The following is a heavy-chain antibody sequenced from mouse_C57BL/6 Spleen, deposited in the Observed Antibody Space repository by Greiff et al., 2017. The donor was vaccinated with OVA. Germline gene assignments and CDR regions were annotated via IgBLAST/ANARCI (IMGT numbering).Heavy chain of an antibody. CDR2: INPNNGGT. V-gene: IGHV1-22*01. D-gene: IGHD2-1*01. Sequence: EVQVVESGPELVKPGASVKMSCKASGYTFTDYNMHWVKQSHGKSLEWIGYINPNNGGTSYNQKFKGKATLTVNKSSSTAYMELRSLTSEDSAVYYCAPLLWYHAMDYWGQGTSVTVSS. J-gene: IGHJ4*01. CDR1: GYTFTDYN. CDR3: APLLWYHAMDY.